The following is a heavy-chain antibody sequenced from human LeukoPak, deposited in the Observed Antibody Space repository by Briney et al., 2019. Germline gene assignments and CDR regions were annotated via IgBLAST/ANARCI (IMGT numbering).Heavy chain of an antibody. CDR3: AKDADIVVSSYFDY. CDR2: ISGSGDHT. CDR1: GFILNSYA. J-gene: IGHJ4*02. V-gene: IGHV3-23*01. D-gene: IGHD2-2*01. Sequence: PGGSLRLSCAASGFILNSYAMTWVRQAPGKGLEWAAAISGSGDHTHYGDSVKGRFTISRDNFKKMVYLQMNSLRAEDTAVYYCAKDADIVVSSYFDYWGQGTLVTVSS.